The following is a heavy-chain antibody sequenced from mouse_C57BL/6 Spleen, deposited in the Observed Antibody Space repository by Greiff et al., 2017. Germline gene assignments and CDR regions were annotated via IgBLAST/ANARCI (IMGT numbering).Heavy chain of an antibody. CDR2: ISDGGSNT. D-gene: IGHD2-3*01. CDR1: GFTFSSYA. Sequence: EVKLVESGGGLVKPGGSLKLSCAASGFTFSSYAMSWVRQTPEKRLEWVATISDGGSNTSYPDNVKGRFTISRDNAKNNLYLQMSHLTSEDTAMYYCARGPNCDVGFAYWGQGTLVTVSA. CDR3: ARGPNCDVGFAY. V-gene: IGHV5-4*03. J-gene: IGHJ3*01.